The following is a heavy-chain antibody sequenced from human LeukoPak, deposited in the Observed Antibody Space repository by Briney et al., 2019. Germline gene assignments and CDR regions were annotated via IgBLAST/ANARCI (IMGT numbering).Heavy chain of an antibody. CDR3: ARIQSLASSFSSFDS. J-gene: IGHJ5*01. V-gene: IGHV3-48*04. CDR1: GFSLINYN. CDR2: ISSGSATT. D-gene: IGHD6-13*01. Sequence: PGGSLRLSCVASGFSLINYNMNWVRQAPGKGLEWVSFISSGSATTHYADSVKGRFTISRDNAKNSLYLQMNSLRADDTAVYYCARIQSLASSFSSFDSWGQGTLVTVSS.